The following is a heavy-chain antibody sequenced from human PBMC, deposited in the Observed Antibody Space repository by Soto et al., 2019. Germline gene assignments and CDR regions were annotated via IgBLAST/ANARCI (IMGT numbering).Heavy chain of an antibody. V-gene: IGHV3-23*01. CDR2: INAGVFTT. CDR3: AKDRHPDGIWTFDY. D-gene: IGHD3-9*01. CDR1: GFIFSTYT. J-gene: IGHJ4*02. Sequence: PGGSLRLSCSASGFIFSTYTMNWVRLAPGRGLEWVSGINAGVFTTYYQDSVTGRLNISRDNSRKVMYLQMNSPRVEDTAIYYCAKDRHPDGIWTFDYWGQGTSVTVSS.